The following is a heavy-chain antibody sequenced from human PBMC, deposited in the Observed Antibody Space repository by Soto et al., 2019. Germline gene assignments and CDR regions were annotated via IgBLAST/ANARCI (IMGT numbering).Heavy chain of an antibody. V-gene: IGHV4-61*01. D-gene: IGHD4-17*01. Sequence: QVQLQESGPGLVKPSETLSLTCTVSGGSVSSGNYFWSWIRQPPGKGLEWIGYIHSSGSTNYNLSLKSRVSISTDTSRNQFSLKLTSVTAADTAVYYCAILTKPTAVTTAFRGGYGLDVWGQGTTVTVSS. CDR2: IHSSGST. J-gene: IGHJ6*02. CDR1: GGSVSSGNYF. CDR3: AILTKPTAVTTAFRGGYGLDV.